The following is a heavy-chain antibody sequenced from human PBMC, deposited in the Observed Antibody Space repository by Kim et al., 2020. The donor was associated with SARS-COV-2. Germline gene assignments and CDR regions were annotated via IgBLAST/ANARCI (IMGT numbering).Heavy chain of an antibody. J-gene: IGHJ4*02. Sequence: GGSLRLSCAGSGFTFNSYWMSWVRRAPGKGLEWVANIKSDGSEKFYADSVRGRFTISRDNAKNSLYLQLNSLRVEDTAVYYCARGVFYSGWYSLYWGQGT. D-gene: IGHD6-19*01. CDR3: ARGVFYSGWYSLY. CDR2: IKSDGSEK. V-gene: IGHV3-7*01. CDR1: GFTFNSYW.